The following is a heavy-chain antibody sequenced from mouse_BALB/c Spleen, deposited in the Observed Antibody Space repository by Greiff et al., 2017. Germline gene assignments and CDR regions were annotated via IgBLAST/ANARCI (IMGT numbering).Heavy chain of an antibody. J-gene: IGHJ2*01. CDR1: GFTFSSFG. D-gene: IGHD2-10*01. V-gene: IGHV5-17*02. Sequence: EVQGVESGGGLVQPGGSRKLSCAASGFTFSSFGMHWVRQAPEKGLEWVAYISSGSSTIYYADTVKGRFTISRDNPKNTLFLQMTSLRSEDTAMYYCAREAYYPYYFDYWGQGTTLTVSS. CDR3: AREAYYPYYFDY. CDR2: ISSGSSTI.